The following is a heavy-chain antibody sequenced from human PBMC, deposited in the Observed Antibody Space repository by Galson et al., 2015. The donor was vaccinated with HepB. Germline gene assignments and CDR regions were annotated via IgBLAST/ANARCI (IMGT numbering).Heavy chain of an antibody. CDR3: ARHVDTVMGGPYYFDF. CDR2: IYYSGDP. J-gene: IGHJ4*02. V-gene: IGHV4-39*01. D-gene: IGHD5-18*01. CDR1: GGSISGSNSY. Sequence: LTCSVSGGSISGSNSYWAWILQPPGKGLEWIGSIYYSGDPHYNPSLKSRVTISVDPSKDQFSLHLSSVTAADTAVYYCARHVDTVMGGPYYFDFWGQGALVTVSS.